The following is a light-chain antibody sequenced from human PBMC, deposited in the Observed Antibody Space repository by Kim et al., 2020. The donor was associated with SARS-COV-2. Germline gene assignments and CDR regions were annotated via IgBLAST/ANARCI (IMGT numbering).Light chain of an antibody. V-gene: IGKV3-11*01. Sequence: PATLSLSPGERATLSCRASQSVSSYLAWYQQKPGQAPRLLIYDASNRATGIPARFSGSGSGTDFTLTISSLEPEDFAVYYCQQPGTFGPGTKVDIK. CDR2: DAS. J-gene: IGKJ3*01. CDR3: QQPGT. CDR1: QSVSSY.